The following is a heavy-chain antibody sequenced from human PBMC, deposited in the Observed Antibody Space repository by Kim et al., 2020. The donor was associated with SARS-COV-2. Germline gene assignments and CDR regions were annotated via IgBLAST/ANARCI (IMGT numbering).Heavy chain of an antibody. J-gene: IGHJ5*02. V-gene: IGHV4-59*08. CDR2: T. CDR3: ARRSAGAGWFDP. Sequence: TNSNPSHKSRVPLSVDTSKNQVSRKLSSVTAADTAVYYCARRSAGAGWFDPWGQGTLVTVSS. D-gene: IGHD3-10*01.